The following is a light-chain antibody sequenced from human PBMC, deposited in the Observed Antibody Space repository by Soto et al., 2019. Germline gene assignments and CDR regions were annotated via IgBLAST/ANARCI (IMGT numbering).Light chain of an antibody. CDR2: LGS. J-gene: IGKJ5*01. CDR1: QSLLHSNGYNY. CDR3: MQALQTPIT. Sequence: DIVMTQSPLSLPVTPGEPASISCRSSQSLLHSNGYNYLDWYLQKPGQSPQLLIYLGSNRASGVPDRFSGSGSGTDFTLKISTVEAEDVGVYYCMQALQTPITVGQGTRREI. V-gene: IGKV2-28*01.